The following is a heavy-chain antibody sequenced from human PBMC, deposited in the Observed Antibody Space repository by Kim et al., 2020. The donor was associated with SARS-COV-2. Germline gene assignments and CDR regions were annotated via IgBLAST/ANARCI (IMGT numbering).Heavy chain of an antibody. CDR3: TRDVLAGGADV. J-gene: IGHJ6*02. V-gene: IGHV3-9*01. D-gene: IGHD2-21*01. Sequence: DYADSVKGRFINSRDNARNSLYLQMSSLRPEDTALYYCTRDVLAGGADVWGQGTAVIVSS.